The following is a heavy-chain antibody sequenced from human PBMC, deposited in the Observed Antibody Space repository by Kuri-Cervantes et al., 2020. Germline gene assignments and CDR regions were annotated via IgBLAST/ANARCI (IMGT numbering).Heavy chain of an antibody. CDR1: GYSISSGYY. J-gene: IGHJ4*02. Sequence: GSLRLSCTVSGYSISSGYYWGWIRQPPGKNLEWIGSIYHSGSTFYNPSLKSRVTISVDTSKNQFSLKLSSMTAADTAVYYCASSGQLGFWGQGTLVTVSS. V-gene: IGHV4-38-2*02. CDR2: IYHSGST. D-gene: IGHD6-13*01. CDR3: ASSGQLGF.